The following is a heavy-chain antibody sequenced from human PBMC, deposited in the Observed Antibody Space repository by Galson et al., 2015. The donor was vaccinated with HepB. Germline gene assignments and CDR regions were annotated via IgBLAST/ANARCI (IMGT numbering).Heavy chain of an antibody. V-gene: IGHV3-23*01. CDR2: ISGSGGGT. D-gene: IGHD3-16*01. J-gene: IGHJ3*02. CDR1: GFTFSTYA. Sequence: SLRLSCAASGFTFSTYAMSWVRQGPGKELKWVSGISGSGGGTNYADSEKGRFTVSRDNSKGTLFLQMNSMRAEDTAIYYCVKGGGTNPYDVFDIWGQGTLVTVSS. CDR3: VKGGGTNPYDVFDI.